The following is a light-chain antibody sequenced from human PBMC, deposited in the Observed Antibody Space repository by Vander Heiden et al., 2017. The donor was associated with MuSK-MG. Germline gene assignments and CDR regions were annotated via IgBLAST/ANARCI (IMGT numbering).Light chain of an antibody. CDR2: STN. Sequence: QTVVTQEPSFSVSPGGTVTLACGVSSGSVATSYPPSWYQQNPGQAPRTLIYSTNTRSSGVPDRFSGAILGNKAALTITGAQADDEADYYCVLYMGSGISWVFGGGTKLTVL. J-gene: IGLJ3*02. CDR1: SGSVATSYP. V-gene: IGLV8-61*01. CDR3: VLYMGSGISWV.